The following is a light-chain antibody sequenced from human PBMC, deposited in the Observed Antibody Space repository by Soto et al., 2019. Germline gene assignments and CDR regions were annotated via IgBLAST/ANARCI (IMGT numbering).Light chain of an antibody. V-gene: IGLV4-69*01. J-gene: IGLJ1*01. CDR2: VNSDGSH. Sequence: QSVLTQSPSASASLGASVKLTCTLSSGHSNYAIAWHQQQPEKGPRYLMKVNSDGSHNKGDGIPDRFSDSSSGAERYLTISSVQSEDEADYYCQTWGTGFHVFGTGTKLTVL. CDR3: QTWGTGFHV. CDR1: SGHSNYA.